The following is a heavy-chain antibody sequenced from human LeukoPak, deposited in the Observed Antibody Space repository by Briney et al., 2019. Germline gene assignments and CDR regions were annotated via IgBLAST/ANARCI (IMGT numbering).Heavy chain of an antibody. CDR2: ISGSGGST. J-gene: IGHJ6*03. D-gene: IGHD2-21*01. CDR1: GFTFSSYA. Sequence: PGGSLRLSCAASGFTFSSYAMSWVRQAPGKGLEWVSAISGSGGSTYYADSVKGRFTISRDNSKNTLYLQMNSLRAEDTAVYYCAKDWGGYYYYYYMDVWGKGTTATVSS. CDR3: AKDWGGYYYYYYMDV. V-gene: IGHV3-23*01.